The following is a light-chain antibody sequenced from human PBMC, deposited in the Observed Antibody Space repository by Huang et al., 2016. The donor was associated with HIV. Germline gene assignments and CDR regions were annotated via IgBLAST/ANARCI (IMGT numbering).Light chain of an antibody. CDR3: QQYNNWPFYT. CDR1: QSVSSN. Sequence: EIVMTQSPATLSVSPGERATLSCRASQSVSSNLAWYQQQPGQAPALLIYGASTRATGIPARFSGSGSGTEFTLTISSLQSEDFAVYYCQQYNNWPFYTFGQGTKLEIK. J-gene: IGKJ2*01. CDR2: GAS. V-gene: IGKV3-15*01.